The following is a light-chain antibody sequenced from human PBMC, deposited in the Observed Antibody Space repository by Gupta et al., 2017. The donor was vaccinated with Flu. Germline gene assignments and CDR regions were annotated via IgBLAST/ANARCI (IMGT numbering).Light chain of an antibody. CDR1: QSISSW. CDR2: KAS. J-gene: IGKJ1*01. Sequence: SPSTLAASVGDRVTVTCRASQSISSWLAWYQQKPGKAPKLLIYKASTLESGVPSRFSGSGSGTEFTLTINSLQPEDFATYYCQQYNSYWTFGQGTKVEIK. CDR3: QQYNSYWT. V-gene: IGKV1-5*03.